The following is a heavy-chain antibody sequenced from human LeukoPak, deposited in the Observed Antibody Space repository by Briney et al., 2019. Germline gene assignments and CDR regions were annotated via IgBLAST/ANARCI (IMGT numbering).Heavy chain of an antibody. D-gene: IGHD3-10*01. J-gene: IGHJ4*02. CDR1: GFTFSSYS. V-gene: IGHV3-21*01. CDR3: ARDQASTFRGSGYYYGSGSYYHTPDY. Sequence: GGSLRLSCAASGFTFSSYSMNWVRQAPGKGLEWVSSISSSSSYIYYADSVKGRFTISRDNAKNSLYLQMNSLRAEDTAVYYCARDQASTFRGSGYYYGSGSYYHTPDYWCQGTLVTVSS. CDR2: ISSSSSYI.